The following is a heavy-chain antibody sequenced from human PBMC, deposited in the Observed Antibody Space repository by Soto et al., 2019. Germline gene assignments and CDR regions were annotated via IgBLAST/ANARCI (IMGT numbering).Heavy chain of an antibody. CDR1: GDSLSSNIGA. V-gene: IGHV6-1*01. J-gene: IGHJ6*02. CDR2: TYYRSHWYN. D-gene: IGHD6-6*01. CDR3: VRQYRDSQYYSGLDV. Sequence: PSQTLSLTCAISGDSLSSNIGACNWIRQSPSRGLEWLGRTYYRSHWYNDFAVSVKSRVTIDPDTSKNQFSLQLNSVTPEDTAVYYCVRQYRDSQYYSGLDVWGQGTTVTVSS.